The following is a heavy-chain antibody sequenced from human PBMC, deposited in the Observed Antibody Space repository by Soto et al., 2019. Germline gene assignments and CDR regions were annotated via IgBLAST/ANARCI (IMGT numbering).Heavy chain of an antibody. CDR1: GYTFTSYG. Sequence: ASVKVSCKASGYTFTSYGISWVRQAPGQGLEWMGWISAYNGNTNYAQKLQGGVTMTTDTSTSTAYMELRSLRSDDTAVYYCARRRGYCSGGSCYSDYYYYGMDVWGQGTTVTVSS. D-gene: IGHD2-15*01. CDR2: ISAYNGNT. J-gene: IGHJ6*02. V-gene: IGHV1-18*01. CDR3: ARRRGYCSGGSCYSDYYYYGMDV.